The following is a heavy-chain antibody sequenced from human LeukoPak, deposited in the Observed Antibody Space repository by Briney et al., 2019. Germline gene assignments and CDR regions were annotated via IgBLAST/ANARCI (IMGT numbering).Heavy chain of an antibody. CDR3: AKTPLAVAPGDFFDN. D-gene: IGHD6-19*01. Sequence: HSGGSLRLSCEASGFTFSSYAMSRVRQAPGKGLEWVSGISGSGGSTYYADSVKGRFTISRDNSKNTLYLQMNSLRADGTAVYYCAKTPLAVAPGDFFDNWGQGTLVTVSS. V-gene: IGHV3-23*01. CDR2: ISGSGGST. J-gene: IGHJ4*02. CDR1: GFTFSSYA.